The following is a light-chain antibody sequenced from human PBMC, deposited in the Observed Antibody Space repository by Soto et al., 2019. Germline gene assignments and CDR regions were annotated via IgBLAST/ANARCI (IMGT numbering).Light chain of an antibody. J-gene: IGLJ1*01. Sequence: QSALTQPASVSGSPGQSITISCTGTSSDVAAANSVYWYQQQPGKAPKLKIYEVSTRPSGASTRFSGSKSGNTAALTISGLQAEHEADYSFSSYTSSRIDYVFGTGTKLTVL. V-gene: IGLV2-14*01. CDR2: EVS. CDR3: SSYTSSRIDYV. CDR1: SSDVAAANS.